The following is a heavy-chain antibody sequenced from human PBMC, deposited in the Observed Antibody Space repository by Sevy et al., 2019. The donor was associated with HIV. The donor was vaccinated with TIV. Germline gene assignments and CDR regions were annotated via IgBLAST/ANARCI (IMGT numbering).Heavy chain of an antibody. V-gene: IGHV6-1*01. J-gene: IGHJ4*02. D-gene: IGHD4-17*01. CDR2: TYYRSKWYN. CDR3: ARDGGDYGEFDY. CDR1: GGSVSSNSAA. Sequence: QSQTLSLTCAISGGSVSSNSAAWNWIRQSPSRGHEWLGRTYYRSKWYNDYAVSVKSRITINPDTSKNQFSLQLNSVTPEDTAVYYCARDGGDYGEFDYWGQGTLVTVSS.